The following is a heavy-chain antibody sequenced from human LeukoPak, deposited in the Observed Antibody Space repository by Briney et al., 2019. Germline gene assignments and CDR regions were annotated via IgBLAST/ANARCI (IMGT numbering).Heavy chain of an antibody. Sequence: GGSLRLSCAASGFTFSSYAMSWVRQAPGKGLEWVSTISNSGGTTYYADSVKGRFTISRDDSENTLYLQMNSLRAEDTAVYYCAKDDGWVQYANWGQGTLVTVSS. CDR1: GFTFSSYA. V-gene: IGHV3-23*01. J-gene: IGHJ4*02. D-gene: IGHD5-24*01. CDR3: AKDDGWVQYAN. CDR2: ISNSGGTT.